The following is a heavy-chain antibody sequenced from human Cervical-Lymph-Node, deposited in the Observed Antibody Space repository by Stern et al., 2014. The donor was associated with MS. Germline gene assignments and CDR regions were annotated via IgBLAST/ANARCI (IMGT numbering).Heavy chain of an antibody. D-gene: IGHD3-16*02. J-gene: IGHJ4*02. CDR2: ISYDGSNK. Sequence: VQLVESGGGVVQPGRSLRLSCAASGFTFSSYAMHWVRQAPGKGLEWVAVISYDGSNKYYANSVKGRFTISRDNSKNTLYLQMNTLRTEDTAVYSCARAAGTWGVYRYWGQGTLVTVSS. CDR1: GFTFSSYA. V-gene: IGHV3-30*04. CDR3: ARAAGTWGVYRY.